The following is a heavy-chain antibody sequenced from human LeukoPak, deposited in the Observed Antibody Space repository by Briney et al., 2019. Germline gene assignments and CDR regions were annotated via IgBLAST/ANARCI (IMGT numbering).Heavy chain of an antibody. CDR1: GGSMSADH. J-gene: IGHJ5*01. D-gene: IGHD6-19*01. CDR2: INANSGTT. Sequence: ETLSLTCTVSGGSMSADHWNWIRQPPGKGLEWVSTINANSGTTSYAASVRGRFSISRDNSKNTLYLQLNTLRADDTATYYCAKPISGGLAVTADWFHPWGQGTLVVVSS. CDR3: AKPISGGLAVTADWFHP. V-gene: IGHV3-23*01.